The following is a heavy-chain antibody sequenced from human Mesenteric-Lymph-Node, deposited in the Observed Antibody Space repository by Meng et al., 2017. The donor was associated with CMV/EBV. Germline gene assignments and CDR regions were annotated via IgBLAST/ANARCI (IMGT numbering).Heavy chain of an antibody. V-gene: IGHV3-7*01. D-gene: IGHD5-12*01. CDR2: IRSDGGDR. Sequence: GESLKISCVGSGFNFGRSYMNWVRQAPGKGLEWVANIRSDGGDRNFVDSVKGRFTISRDNAKNSLYLQMNSLRVEDTAVYYCTRGGPEYWGQGTLVTVSS. CDR1: GFNFGRSY. J-gene: IGHJ4*02. CDR3: TRGGPEY.